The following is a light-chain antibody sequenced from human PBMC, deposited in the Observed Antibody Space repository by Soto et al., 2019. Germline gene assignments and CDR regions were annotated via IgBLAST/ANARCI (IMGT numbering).Light chain of an antibody. V-gene: IGLV2-14*01. Sequence: QSVLTQPASVSGSPGQSITISCTGTSSDVGGYNYVSWYQQHPGKAPKLMIYDVSNRPSGVSNSFSGSKSGNTASLTISGLQAEDEADYYCSSYTSSSTPHVFGTGTKVTVL. J-gene: IGLJ1*01. CDR2: DVS. CDR1: SSDVGGYNY. CDR3: SSYTSSSTPHV.